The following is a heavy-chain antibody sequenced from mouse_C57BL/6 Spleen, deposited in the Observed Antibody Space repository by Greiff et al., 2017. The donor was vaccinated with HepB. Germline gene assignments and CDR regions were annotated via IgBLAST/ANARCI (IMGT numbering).Heavy chain of an antibody. Sequence: QVQLQQSGPELVKPGASVKLSCKASGYTFTSYDINWVKQRPGQGLEWIGLIYPRDGSTKYNEKFKGKATLTVDTSSSTAYMELHSLTSEDSAVYFCAREGNGGAMDYWGQGTSVTVSS. J-gene: IGHJ4*01. CDR3: AREGNGGAMDY. CDR2: IYPRDGST. V-gene: IGHV1-85*01. CDR1: GYTFTSYD.